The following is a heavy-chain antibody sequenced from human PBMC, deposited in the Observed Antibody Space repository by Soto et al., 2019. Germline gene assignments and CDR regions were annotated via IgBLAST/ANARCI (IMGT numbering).Heavy chain of an antibody. CDR3: ARSGFLEWLFAY. J-gene: IGHJ4*02. CDR1: GFTFSSYG. V-gene: IGHV3-33*08. CDR2: ISYDGSNK. Sequence: GGSLRLSCAASGFTFSSYGMHWVRQAPGKGLEWVAVISYDGSNKYYADSVKGRFTISRDNSKNTLYLQMNSLRAEDTAVYYCARSGFLEWLFAYWGQGTLVTVSS. D-gene: IGHD3-3*01.